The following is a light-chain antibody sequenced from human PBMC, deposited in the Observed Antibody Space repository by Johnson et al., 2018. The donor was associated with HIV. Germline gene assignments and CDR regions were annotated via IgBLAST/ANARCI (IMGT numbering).Light chain of an antibody. V-gene: IGLV1-51*01. CDR1: SSNIGNNY. CDR3: GTWDSSLSAYV. J-gene: IGLJ1*01. CDR2: DNN. Sequence: QSVLTQPPSVSAAPGQKVTISCSGSSSNIGNNYVSWYQQLPETAPKLLIFDNNKRPSGIPDRFSASKSGTSATLAITGLQPGDEADYYCGTWDSSLSAYVFGTGTKVTVI.